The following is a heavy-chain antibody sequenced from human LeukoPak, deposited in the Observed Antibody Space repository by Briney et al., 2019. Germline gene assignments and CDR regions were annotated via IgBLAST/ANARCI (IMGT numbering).Heavy chain of an antibody. D-gene: IGHD3-10*01. V-gene: IGHV1-2*02. CDR2: INPNSGGT. Sequence: ASVKVSCKASGYTFTGYYMHWVRQAPGQGLEWMGWINPNSGGTNYAQKFQGRVTMTRDTSISTAYMELSRLRSDDTAVYYCARDLYYYGSGIFDYWGQGTLVTVSS. CDR3: ARDLYYYGSGIFDY. CDR1: GYTFTGYY. J-gene: IGHJ4*02.